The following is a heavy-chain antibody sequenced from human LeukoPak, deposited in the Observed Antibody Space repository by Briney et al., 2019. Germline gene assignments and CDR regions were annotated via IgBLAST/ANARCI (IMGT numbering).Heavy chain of an antibody. D-gene: IGHD1-26*01. CDR3: ARDMVGATTQGAYYYYGMDV. CDR2: ISSSGSTI. V-gene: IGHV3-11*01. J-gene: IGHJ6*02. Sequence: GGSLRLSCAASGFTFSDYYMSWIRQAPGKGLEWVSYISSSGSTIYYADSVKGRFTISRDNAKNSLYLQMNSLRAEDTAVYYRARDMVGATTQGAYYYYGMDVWGQGTTVTVSS. CDR1: GFTFSDYY.